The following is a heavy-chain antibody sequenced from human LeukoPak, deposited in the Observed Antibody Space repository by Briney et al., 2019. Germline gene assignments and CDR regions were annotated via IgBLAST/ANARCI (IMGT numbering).Heavy chain of an antibody. D-gene: IGHD4-11*01. Sequence: SQTLSLTCTVSGGYISSGDYYWRWIRQPPGKGLEWIVYMYYSGCTYYNPSLKSRITISVDTSKNQFALKLSSVTAADTAVYYCAREKRATVTRHYRDVWGKGTTDSVSS. V-gene: IGHV4-30-4*08. CDR1: GGYISSGDYY. CDR2: MYYSGCT. CDR3: AREKRATVTRHYRDV. J-gene: IGHJ6*03.